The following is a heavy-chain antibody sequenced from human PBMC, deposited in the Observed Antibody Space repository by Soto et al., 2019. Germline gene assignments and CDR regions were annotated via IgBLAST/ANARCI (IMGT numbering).Heavy chain of an antibody. V-gene: IGHV1-69*13. Sequence: SLVNVSCKAAGGTFSSDAISWVRQENGQGREWMGGIIPIFGTANYAQKFQGRVTITADESTSTAYLELSSLRSEDTAVYFFSSREYYDSSGYFHGLAYRGQGTLVTVSS. CDR2: IIPIFGTA. J-gene: IGHJ4*02. CDR3: SSREYYDSSGYFHGLAY. D-gene: IGHD3-22*01. CDR1: GGTFSSDA.